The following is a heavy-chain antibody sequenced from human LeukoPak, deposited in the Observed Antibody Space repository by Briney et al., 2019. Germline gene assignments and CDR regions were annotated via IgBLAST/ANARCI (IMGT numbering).Heavy chain of an antibody. V-gene: IGHV3-11*01. CDR1: GFSFSEHY. J-gene: IGHJ4*02. D-gene: IGHD4-17*01. Sequence: GGSLRLTCAVSGFSFSEHYMAWIRQAPGKGLQWLGYISSSRYSTYYAQSVKRRITISRDNAKNSVHLQMSSLTVDETAVYYCARDDPSNDYGDFDYWGQGTLVTVSS. CDR2: ISSSRYST. CDR3: ARDDPSNDYGDFDY.